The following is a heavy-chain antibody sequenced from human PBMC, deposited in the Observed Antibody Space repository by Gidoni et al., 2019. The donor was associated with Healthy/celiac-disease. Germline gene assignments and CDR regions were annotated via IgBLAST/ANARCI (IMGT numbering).Heavy chain of an antibody. V-gene: IGHV3-48*02. Sequence: EVQLVESGGGLVLPAGSLRLSCSASGLTFIRYSMNWVRQAPGKGLECVSYISSSSSTIYYADSVKSRFTITRDNAKNSLYMQMNSLRDEDTAVYYCARDGPGYSSGWGPKQIDYWGQGTLVTVSS. D-gene: IGHD6-19*01. CDR2: ISSSSSTI. CDR3: ARDGPGYSSGWGPKQIDY. J-gene: IGHJ4*02. CDR1: GLTFIRYS.